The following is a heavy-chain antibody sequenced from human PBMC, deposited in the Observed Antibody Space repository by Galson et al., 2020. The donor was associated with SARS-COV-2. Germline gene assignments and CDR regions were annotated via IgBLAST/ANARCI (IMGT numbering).Heavy chain of an antibody. D-gene: IGHD5-12*01. CDR2: ISGNSFNT. CDR1: GFNFRLSV. J-gene: IGHJ4*02. Sequence: GESLKISCAASGFNFRLSVMSWVRQAPGEGLEWVSSISGNSFNTFYADSVKGRFTISRDNSRDTLYLQMDSLRVEDTAVYYCARTSGSHYQYFDDWGQGTLISVSS. V-gene: IGHV3-23*01. CDR3: ARTSGSHYQYFDD.